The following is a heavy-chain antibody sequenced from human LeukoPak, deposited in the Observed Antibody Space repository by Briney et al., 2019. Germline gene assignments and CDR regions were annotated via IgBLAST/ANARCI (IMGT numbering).Heavy chain of an antibody. CDR1: GFTFSSYA. V-gene: IGHV3-23*01. D-gene: IGHD6-19*01. J-gene: IGHJ4*02. CDR2: ISGSGGST. Sequence: GGSLRLSCAASGFTFSSYAMRWVRQAPGKGMEWVSAISGSGGSTYCADSVKGRFTISRDNSKNTLYLQMNSLRAEDTAVYYCAKGAPYSSGWSPVDYWGQGTLVTVSS. CDR3: AKGAPYSSGWSPVDY.